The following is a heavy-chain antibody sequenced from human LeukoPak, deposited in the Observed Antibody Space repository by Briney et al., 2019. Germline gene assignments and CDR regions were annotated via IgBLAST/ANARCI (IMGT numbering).Heavy chain of an antibody. CDR2: IYYSGST. V-gene: IGHV4-59*01. CDR3: ARVGWGVGAIDY. Sequence: SETLSLTCTVPGGSISSYYWSWIRQPPGKGLEWIGYIYYSGSTNYNPSLKSRVTISVDTSKNQFSLKLSSVTAADTAVYYCARVGWGVGAIDYWGQGTLVTVSS. D-gene: IGHD1-26*01. J-gene: IGHJ4*02. CDR1: GGSISSYY.